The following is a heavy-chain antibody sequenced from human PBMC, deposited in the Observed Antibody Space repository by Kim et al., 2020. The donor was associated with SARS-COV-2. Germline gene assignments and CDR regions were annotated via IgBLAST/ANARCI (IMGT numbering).Heavy chain of an antibody. CDR2: IIPILGIA. J-gene: IGHJ5*02. CDR3: ARVQQWLLNWFDP. D-gene: IGHD6-19*01. CDR1: GDTFSSYA. Sequence: SVKVSCKASGDTFSSYAISWVRQAPGQGLEWMGRIIPILGIANYAQKFQGRVTITADKSTSTAYMELSSLRSEDTAVYYCARVQQWLLNWFDPWGQGTLVTVSS. V-gene: IGHV1-69*04.